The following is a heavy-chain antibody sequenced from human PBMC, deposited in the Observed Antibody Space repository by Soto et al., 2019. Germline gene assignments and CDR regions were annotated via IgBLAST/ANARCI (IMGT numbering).Heavy chain of an antibody. CDR1: GYTFTSYG. J-gene: IGHJ3*02. V-gene: IGHV1-18*01. CDR2: ISAYNGNT. Sequence: QVQLVQSGAEVKKPGASVKVSCKASGYTFTSYGISWVRQAPGQGLEWMGWISAYNGNTNYAQKLQGRVTMTTDTSTSTAYMELRSLRSDDTAVYYCARQTYYYDSSGYYRAFDIWGQGTMVTVSS. CDR3: ARQTYYYDSSGYYRAFDI. D-gene: IGHD3-22*01.